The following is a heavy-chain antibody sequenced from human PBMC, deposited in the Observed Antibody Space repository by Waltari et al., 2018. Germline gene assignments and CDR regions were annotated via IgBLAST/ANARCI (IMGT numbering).Heavy chain of an antibody. D-gene: IGHD2-2*01. V-gene: IGHV1-69*12. CDR2: VVPIFCIA. J-gene: IGHJ4*02. Sequence: VQLVQAGAGVKKPGASVKVACKASGCTFRIYAHSRVRQAPGQGPEWMGGVVPIFCIANYGQKFQGRVTITADDSTSTAYMELSSLRSEDTAVYYCAREKKPLCSSTSCHPFDYWGQGTLVTVSS. CDR3: AREKKPLCSSTSCHPFDY. CDR1: GCTFRIYA.